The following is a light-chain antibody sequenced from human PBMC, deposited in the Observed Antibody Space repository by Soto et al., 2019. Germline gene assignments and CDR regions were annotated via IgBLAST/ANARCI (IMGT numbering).Light chain of an antibody. V-gene: IGLV2-14*01. Sequence: QSALTQPASVSGSPGQSITISCTGTSSDVGGYNYVSWYQQHPGKAPKTMIYGVSNRSSGVSDRFFGSKSGSTASLTISGLQADDEADYYCSSYTSSTTLVFGTGTKVTVL. CDR2: GVS. CDR1: SSDVGGYNY. J-gene: IGLJ1*01. CDR3: SSYTSSTTLV.